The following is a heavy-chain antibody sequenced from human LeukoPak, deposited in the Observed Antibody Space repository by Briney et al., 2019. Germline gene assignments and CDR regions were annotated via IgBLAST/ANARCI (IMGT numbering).Heavy chain of an antibody. D-gene: IGHD3-22*01. V-gene: IGHV3-23*01. Sequence: PGGSLRLSCAASGFTFSNYAMTWVRQAPGKGLEWVSGISDSGGSTYYADSVKGRFTISRDNSKNTLHLQMNSLRAEDTAVYYCAKWGVSSGYYFAGEVLLNPAPLRYWGQGTLVTVSS. CDR3: AKWGVSSGYYFAGEVLLNPAPLRY. J-gene: IGHJ4*02. CDR1: GFTFSNYA. CDR2: ISDSGGST.